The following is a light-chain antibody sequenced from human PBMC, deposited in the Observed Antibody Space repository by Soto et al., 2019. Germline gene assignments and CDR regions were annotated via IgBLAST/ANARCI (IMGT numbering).Light chain of an antibody. CDR2: RNN. Sequence: QSVLTQPPSASGAPGQRVTISCSGSSSNIGSNTVNWYQQVPGTAPKLLIYRNNQRPSGVPDRFSGSTSGTSASLAISGLQSDDESHYYCATWDDRLSVYVFGTGTKVTVL. CDR1: SSNIGSNT. V-gene: IGLV1-44*01. J-gene: IGLJ1*01. CDR3: ATWDDRLSVYV.